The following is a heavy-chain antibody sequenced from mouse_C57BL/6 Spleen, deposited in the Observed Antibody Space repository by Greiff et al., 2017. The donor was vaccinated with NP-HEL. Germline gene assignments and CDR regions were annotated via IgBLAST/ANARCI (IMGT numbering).Heavy chain of an antibody. Sequence: VHVKQSGPELVKPGASVKISCKASGYSFTDYNMNWVKQSNGKSLEWIGVINPNYGTTSYNQKFMGKATLTVDQSSSTAYMQLNSLTSEDCAVYYCARNYVRSPYFDYWGQGTTRTVSS. CDR2: INPNYGTT. D-gene: IGHD1-1*01. J-gene: IGHJ2*01. CDR3: ARNYVRSPYFDY. CDR1: GYSFTDYN. V-gene: IGHV1-39*01.